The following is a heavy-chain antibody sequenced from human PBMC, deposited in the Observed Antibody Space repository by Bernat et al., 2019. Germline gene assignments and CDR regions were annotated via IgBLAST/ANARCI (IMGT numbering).Heavy chain of an antibody. CDR2: ISTYSGNT. D-gene: IGHD3-3*01. Sequence: QIQLVQSGGEVKKPGASVKVSCKASGYTFTDYGISWVRQAPGQGLEWMGWISTYSGNTNYAPKLQGRVTMTTDTSTSTAYMELRSLRSDDTAVYYCARGTRCLEWLIFWGQGTLVTVSS. CDR3: ARGTRCLEWLIF. V-gene: IGHV1-18*01. CDR1: GYTFTDYG. J-gene: IGHJ4*02.